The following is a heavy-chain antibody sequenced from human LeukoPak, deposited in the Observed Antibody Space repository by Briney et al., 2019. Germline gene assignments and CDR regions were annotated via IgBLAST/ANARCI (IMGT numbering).Heavy chain of an antibody. CDR2: IYYSGST. CDR1: GGSISSSSYY. D-gene: IGHD6-13*01. J-gene: IGHJ4*02. Sequence: KPSETLSLTCTVSGGSISSSSYYWGWIRQPPGKGLEWIGSIYYSGSTYYNPSLKSRVTMSVDTSKNQFSLKLSSVTAADTAVYYCARFGYSSNGYYFDYWGQGTLVTVSS. V-gene: IGHV4-39*01. CDR3: ARFGYSSNGYYFDY.